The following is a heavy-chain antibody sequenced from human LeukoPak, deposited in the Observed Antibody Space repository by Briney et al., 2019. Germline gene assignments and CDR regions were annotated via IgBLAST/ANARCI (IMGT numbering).Heavy chain of an antibody. J-gene: IGHJ4*02. CDR1: GFILSDYN. V-gene: IGHV3-21*01. CDR3: ARDLSATARAYDY. Sequence: GGSLRLSCAASGFILSDYNMNWVRQAPGKGMEWVSFIAISGTYITYADSVKGRFTISRDNAKNSLYLQMNTLRAEDTAVYYCARDLSATARAYDYWGQGTLVTVSS. CDR2: IAISGTYI. D-gene: IGHD1-26*01.